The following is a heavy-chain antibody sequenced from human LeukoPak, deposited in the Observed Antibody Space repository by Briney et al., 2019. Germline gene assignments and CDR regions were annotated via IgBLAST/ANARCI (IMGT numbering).Heavy chain of an antibody. V-gene: IGHV3-74*01. CDR2: IASDGSST. D-gene: IGHD4-23*01. Sequence: GGSLRLSCAASGFTFSSYWMNWVRQAPGKGLVWVSRIASDGSSTTYADSVKGRFSISRDNAKNTLYLQMNSLRVEDTAVYYCARGRPHGNDFWGQGTLVTVSS. CDR1: GFTFSSYW. CDR3: ARGRPHGNDF. J-gene: IGHJ4*02.